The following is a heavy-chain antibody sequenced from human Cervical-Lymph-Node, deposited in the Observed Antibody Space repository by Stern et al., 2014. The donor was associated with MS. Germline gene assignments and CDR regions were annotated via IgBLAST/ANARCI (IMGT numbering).Heavy chain of an antibody. CDR2: ISGSSSTI. CDR3: ARDRGTTDCEFDS. J-gene: IGHJ4*02. Sequence: EVQLVESGGGLVQPGGSLRLSCAASGFIFSNYGMNWVRQAPGKGLEWGSYISGSSSTIHYADSVRGRFTISRDNAKNSLYLQMNSLRDEDTAVYYCARDRGTTDCEFDSWGQGTLVTVSS. CDR1: GFIFSNYG. V-gene: IGHV3-48*02. D-gene: IGHD1-7*01.